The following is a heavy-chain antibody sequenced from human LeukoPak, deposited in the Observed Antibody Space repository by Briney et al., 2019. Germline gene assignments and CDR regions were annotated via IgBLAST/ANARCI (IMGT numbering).Heavy chain of an antibody. J-gene: IGHJ4*02. D-gene: IGHD6-19*01. CDR1: GGTFTSYA. CDR3: ARGLSIAVAAY. Sequence: GASVKVSCKASGGTFTSYAISWVRQAPGQGLEWMGRIIPILGIANYAQKFQGRVTITADKSTSTAYMELSSLRSEDTAVYYCARGLSIAVAAYWGQGTLVTVSS. CDR2: IIPILGIA. V-gene: IGHV1-69*04.